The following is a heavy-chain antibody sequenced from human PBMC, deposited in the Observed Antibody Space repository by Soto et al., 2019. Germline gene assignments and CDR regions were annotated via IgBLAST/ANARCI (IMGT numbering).Heavy chain of an antibody. CDR2: ISYDGRNK. CDR3: ARDRGSGGWYDAFDI. Sequence: QVQLVESGGGVVQPGRSLRLSCAASGFTFSSYGMHWVRQAPGKGLEWVAVISYDGRNKYDADSVKGRVTITRDNSKNTLSLKMNSLIAEDTAVYYGARDRGSGGWYDAFDIWCQGTMVTVSS. J-gene: IGHJ3*02. CDR1: GFTFSSYG. V-gene: IGHV3-30*03. D-gene: IGHD6-19*01.